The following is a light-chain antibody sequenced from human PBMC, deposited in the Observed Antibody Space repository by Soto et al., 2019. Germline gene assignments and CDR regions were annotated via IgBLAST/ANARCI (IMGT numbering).Light chain of an antibody. CDR3: AVWDDSLNGRV. Sequence: QSVLTQPPSVSGALGQRVTFSCSGSSSNIGSYTVNWYQQLPGTAPKLLIYNNNQRPSGVPDRFSGSKSGTSASLAIGGLQSEDEADYYCAVWDDSLNGRVFGGGTKLTVL. V-gene: IGLV1-44*01. CDR2: NNN. CDR1: SSNIGSYT. J-gene: IGLJ3*02.